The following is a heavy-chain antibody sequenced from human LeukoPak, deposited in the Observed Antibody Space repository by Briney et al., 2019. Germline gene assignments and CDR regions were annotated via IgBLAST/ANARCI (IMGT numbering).Heavy chain of an antibody. J-gene: IGHJ6*02. D-gene: IGHD6-19*01. CDR3: ASGSSGWYEAYYYYGMDV. Sequence: GGSLRLSCAASGFTFSSYSMNWVRQAPGKGLEWVSSISSSSSYIYYADSVKGRFTISRDNAKNSLYLQMNSLRAEDTAVYYCASGSSGWYEAYYYYGMDVWGQGTTVTVSS. CDR2: ISSSSSYI. CDR1: GFTFSSYS. V-gene: IGHV3-21*01.